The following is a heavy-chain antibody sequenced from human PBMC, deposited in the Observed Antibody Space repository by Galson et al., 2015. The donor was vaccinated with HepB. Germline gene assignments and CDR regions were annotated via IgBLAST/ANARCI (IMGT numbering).Heavy chain of an antibody. D-gene: IGHD3-22*01. CDR1: GFTFSDYY. CDR3: ARDLRSISGYYYMYYFDY. J-gene: IGHJ4*02. V-gene: IGHV3-11*06. CDR2: ISSSSSYT. Sequence: SLRLSCAASGFTFSDYYMSWVRQAPGKGLEWVSYISSSSSYTNYADSVKGRFTISRDNAKNSLYLQMNSLRAEDTAVYYCARDLRSISGYYYMYYFDYWGQGTLVTVSS.